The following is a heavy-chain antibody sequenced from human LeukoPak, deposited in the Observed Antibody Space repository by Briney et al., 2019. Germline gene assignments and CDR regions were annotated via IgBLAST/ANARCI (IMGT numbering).Heavy chain of an antibody. CDR3: AGGGPHSASLPLDY. Sequence: ASVKVSCKVSGYTLTELSMQWVRQAPGKGLEWTGGFDPEVGETIYAQKFQGRVTMTEDTSTDTAYMELSSLRSEDTAVYYCAGGGPHSASLPLDYWGQGTLVTVSS. J-gene: IGHJ4*02. D-gene: IGHD2-15*01. CDR2: FDPEVGET. CDR1: GYTLTELS. V-gene: IGHV1-24*01.